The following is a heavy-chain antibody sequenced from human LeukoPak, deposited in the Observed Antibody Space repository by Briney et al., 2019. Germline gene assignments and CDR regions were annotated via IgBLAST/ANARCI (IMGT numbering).Heavy chain of an antibody. V-gene: IGHV1-69*04. J-gene: IGHJ4*02. CDR3: ARDRDLEAFDY. D-gene: IGHD1-1*01. CDR1: GGTSSSYA. Sequence: GASVKVSCKASGGTSSSYAISWVRQAPGQGLEWMGRIIPILGIANYAQKFQGRVTITADKSTSTAYMELSSLRSEDTAVYYCARDRDLEAFDYWGQGTLVTVSS. CDR2: IIPILGIA.